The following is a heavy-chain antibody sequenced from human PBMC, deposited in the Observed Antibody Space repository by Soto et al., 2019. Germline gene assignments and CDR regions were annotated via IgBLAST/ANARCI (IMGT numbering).Heavy chain of an antibody. Sequence: QVQLVQSGAEVKKPGSSVKVSCTASGGTFSSYAISWVRQAPGQGLEWMGGIIPIFGTANYAQKFQGRVTITADESTSTAYMELSSLRSEDTAVYYCASFLGGTLYYYYGMDVWGQGTTVTVSS. CDR2: IIPIFGTA. V-gene: IGHV1-69*01. CDR1: GGTFSSYA. J-gene: IGHJ6*02. D-gene: IGHD1-26*01. CDR3: ASFLGGTLYYYYGMDV.